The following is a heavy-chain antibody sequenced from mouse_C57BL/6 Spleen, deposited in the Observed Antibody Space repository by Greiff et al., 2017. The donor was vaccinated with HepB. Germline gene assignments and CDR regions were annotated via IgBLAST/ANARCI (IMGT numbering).Heavy chain of an antibody. D-gene: IGHD2-4*01. V-gene: IGHV1-78*01. Sequence: QVQLQQSDAELVKPGASVKISCKVSGYTFTDHTIHWMKQRPEQGLEWIGYIYPRDGSTKYNEKFKGKATLTADKSSSTAYMQLNSLTSEDSAVYFCARWDFIYYDYDEGGDYWGQGTTLTVSS. CDR1: GYTFTDHT. CDR2: IYPRDGST. CDR3: ARWDFIYYDYDEGGDY. J-gene: IGHJ2*01.